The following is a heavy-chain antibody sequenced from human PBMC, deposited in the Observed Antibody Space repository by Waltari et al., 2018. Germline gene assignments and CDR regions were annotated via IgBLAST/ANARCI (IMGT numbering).Heavy chain of an antibody. CDR2: INPNSGGT. CDR1: GGTFSSYT. V-gene: IGHV1-2*02. D-gene: IGHD3-10*01. Sequence: QVQLVQSGAEVKKPGSSVKVSCKASGGTFSSYTISWVRQAPGQGLEWMGWINPNSGGTNYAQKFQGRVTMTRDTSISTAYMELSRLRSDDTAVYYCARSRVLLWFGELLSHWGQGTLVTVSS. J-gene: IGHJ4*02. CDR3: ARSRVLLWFGELLSH.